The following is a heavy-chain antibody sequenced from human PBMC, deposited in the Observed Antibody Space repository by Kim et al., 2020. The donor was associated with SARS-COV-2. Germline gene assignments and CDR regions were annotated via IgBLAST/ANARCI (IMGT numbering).Heavy chain of an antibody. CDR3: AKDFRNAMDYFDY. D-gene: IGHD2-2*01. CDR2: ISYDGSNK. CDR1: GFTFSSYG. Sequence: GGSLRLSCAASGFTFSSYGMHWVRQAPGNGLEWVAVISYDGSNKYYADSVKGRFTISRDNSKNTLYLQMNSLRAEDTAVYYCAKDFRNAMDYFDYWGQGTLVTVSS. J-gene: IGHJ4*02. V-gene: IGHV3-30*18.